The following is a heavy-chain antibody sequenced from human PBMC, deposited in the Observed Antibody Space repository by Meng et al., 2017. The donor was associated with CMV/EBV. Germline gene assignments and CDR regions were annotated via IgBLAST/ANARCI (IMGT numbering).Heavy chain of an antibody. CDR2: IKQDGSEK. Sequence: GESLKISCAASGFTFSSYCMSWVRQAPGKGLEWVANIKQDGSEKYYVDSVKGRFTISRDNAKNSLYLQMNSLRAEDTAVYYCASCSNYRGLYYYYYYGMDVWGQGTTVTVSS. J-gene: IGHJ6*02. D-gene: IGHD4-11*01. CDR3: ASCSNYRGLYYYYYYGMDV. CDR1: GFTFSSYC. V-gene: IGHV3-7*01.